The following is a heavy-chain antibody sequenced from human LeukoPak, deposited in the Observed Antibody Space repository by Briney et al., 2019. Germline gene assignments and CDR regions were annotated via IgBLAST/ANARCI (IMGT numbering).Heavy chain of an antibody. V-gene: IGHV3-30*02. D-gene: IGHD2/OR15-2a*01. CDR2: IRYDGSNK. Sequence: PGGSLRLSCAASGFTFSSYGMHWVRQAPGKGLEWVAFIRYDGSNKYYADSVKGRFTISRDNSKNTLYLQMNSLRAEDTAVYYCARGTTAFLDYWGQGTLVTVSS. CDR1: GFTFSSYG. CDR3: ARGTTAFLDY. J-gene: IGHJ4*02.